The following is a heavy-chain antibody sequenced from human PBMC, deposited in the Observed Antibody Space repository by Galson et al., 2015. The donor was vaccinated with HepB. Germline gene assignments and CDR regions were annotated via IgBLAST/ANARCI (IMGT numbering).Heavy chain of an antibody. Sequence: SETLSLTCTVSGGSISSYYWSWIRQPPGKGLEWIGYIYYSGSTNYNPSLKSRVTISVDTSKNQFSLKLSSVTAADTAVYYCARAGGTMAFYYYYGMDVWGQGTTVTVSS. CDR1: GGSISSYY. V-gene: IGHV4-59*01. CDR2: IYYSGST. D-gene: IGHD3-10*01. J-gene: IGHJ6*02. CDR3: ARAGGTMAFYYYYGMDV.